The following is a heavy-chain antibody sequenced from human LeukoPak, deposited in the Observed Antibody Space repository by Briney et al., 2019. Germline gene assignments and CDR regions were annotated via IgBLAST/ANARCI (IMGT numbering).Heavy chain of an antibody. J-gene: IGHJ3*02. D-gene: IGHD4-17*01. CDR2: ISSSSSTI. CDR3: ARDLTTEAFDI. CDR1: GFTFSSYS. Sequence: GGSLRLSCAASGFTFSSYSMNWVRQAPGKGLEWVSYISSSSSTIYYADSVKGRFTVSRDNAKNSLYLQMNSLRAEDTAVYYCARDLTTEAFDIWGQGTMVTVSS. V-gene: IGHV3-48*04.